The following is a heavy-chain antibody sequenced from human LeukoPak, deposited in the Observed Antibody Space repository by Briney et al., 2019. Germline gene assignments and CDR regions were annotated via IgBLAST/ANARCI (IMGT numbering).Heavy chain of an antibody. Sequence: GGSLRLSCAASGFTFDDYAMHWVRQAPGKGLEWVSGISWNSGSIGYADSVKGRFTISRDNAKNSLYLQMNSLRAEDTASYYCAKSAYGGYDGDNWFDPWGQGTLVTVSS. J-gene: IGHJ5*02. D-gene: IGHD5-12*01. CDR2: ISWNSGSI. CDR1: GFTFDDYA. CDR3: AKSAYGGYDGDNWFDP. V-gene: IGHV3-9*01.